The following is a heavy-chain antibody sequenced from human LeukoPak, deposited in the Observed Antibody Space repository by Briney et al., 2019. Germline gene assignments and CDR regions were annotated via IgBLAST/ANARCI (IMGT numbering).Heavy chain of an antibody. CDR1: GGSIKNYY. CDR3: ARDYNSLDY. J-gene: IGHJ4*02. CDR2: IYYSGST. D-gene: IGHD3-10*01. Sequence: SETLSLTCTVSGGSIKNYYWTWIRQPPGKGLEWIGYIYYSGSTSSNPSLKSRVTISVDTSKNQFSLKLSSVTAADTAVYYCARDYNSLDYWGQGTLVTVSS. V-gene: IGHV4-59*12.